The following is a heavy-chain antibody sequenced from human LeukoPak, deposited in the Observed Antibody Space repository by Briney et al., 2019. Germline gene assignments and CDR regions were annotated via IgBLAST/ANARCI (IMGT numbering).Heavy chain of an antibody. Sequence: GGSLRLSCAASGFTFSSYSMNWVRQAPGKGLEWVSSISSSSSYIYYADSVKGLFTISRDNAKKSMYQQMNSLRAEDTAVYYCARVWSPPYTSSWPYYFDYWGQGTLVTVSS. J-gene: IGHJ4*02. CDR3: ARVWSPPYTSSWPYYFDY. D-gene: IGHD6-13*01. CDR1: GFTFSSYS. CDR2: ISSSSSYI. V-gene: IGHV3-21*01.